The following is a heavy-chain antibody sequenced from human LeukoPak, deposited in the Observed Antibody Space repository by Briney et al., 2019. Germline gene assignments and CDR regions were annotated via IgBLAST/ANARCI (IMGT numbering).Heavy chain of an antibody. V-gene: IGHV4-34*01. CDR1: GGSFSGYY. D-gene: IGHD3-3*01. J-gene: IGHJ1*01. CDR3: ARGRRFLEYLQH. Sequence: PSETLSLTCAVYGGSFSGYYWSWIRQPPGKGLEWIGEINHSGSTNYNPSLKSRVTISVDTSKNQFSLKLSSVTAADTAVYCCARGRRFLEYLQHWGQGTLVTVSS. CDR2: INHSGST.